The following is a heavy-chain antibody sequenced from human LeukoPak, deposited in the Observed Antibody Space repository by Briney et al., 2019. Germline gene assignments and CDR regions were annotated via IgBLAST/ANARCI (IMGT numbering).Heavy chain of an antibody. CDR3: AKASVATPQYCNS. V-gene: IGHV3-23*01. D-gene: IGHD2/OR15-2a*01. Sequence: SGGSLRLSCEASGFTFGNYAMNWVRQAPGKGLEWVSTISGTGSSTYYADSAKGRFTISRDNSKDTLFLQLNSLTAADTAMYFCAKASVATPQYCNSWGQGTLVTVSS. CDR2: ISGTGSST. J-gene: IGHJ5*02. CDR1: GFTFGNYA.